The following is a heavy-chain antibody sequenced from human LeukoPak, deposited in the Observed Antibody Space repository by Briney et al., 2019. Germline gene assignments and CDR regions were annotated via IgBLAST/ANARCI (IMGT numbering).Heavy chain of an antibody. CDR3: ARVRHNSAWQTHAYYIDY. D-gene: IGHD6-19*01. V-gene: IGHV1-2*02. CDR1: GYTFTGYY. Sequence: ASVKVSCKASGYTFTGYYIHWVRQAPGQGLEWMGWLNPNSGGTNYAQKFQDRVTMTRDTAISTAYMELSRLRSDDTAVYYCARVRHNSAWQTHAYYIDYWGQGTLVTVSS. J-gene: IGHJ4*02. CDR2: LNPNSGGT.